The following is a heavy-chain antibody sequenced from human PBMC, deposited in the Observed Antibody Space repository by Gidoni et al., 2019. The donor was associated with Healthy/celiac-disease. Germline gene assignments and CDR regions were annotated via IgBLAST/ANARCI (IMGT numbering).Heavy chain of an antibody. V-gene: IGHV1-18*01. D-gene: IGHD6-13*01. J-gene: IGHJ6*02. CDR2: ISAYNGNT. Sequence: QVQLVQSGAAVKKPGASVQVSCKASGYTFTSYGISWVRQAPGQGLEWMGWISAYNGNTNYAQKLQGRVTMTTDTSTSTAYMELRSLRSDDTAVYYCARDGSSSWYGVGYYYGMDVWGQGTTVTVSS. CDR1: GYTFTSYG. CDR3: ARDGSSSWYGVGYYYGMDV.